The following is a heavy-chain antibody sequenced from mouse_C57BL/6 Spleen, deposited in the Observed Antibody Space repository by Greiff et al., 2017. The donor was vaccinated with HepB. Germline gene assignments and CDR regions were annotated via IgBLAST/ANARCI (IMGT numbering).Heavy chain of an antibody. J-gene: IGHJ1*03. V-gene: IGHV1-69*01. CDR2: IDPSDSYT. CDR1: GYTFTSYW. CDR3: ARGDERDWYFDV. Sequence: VQLQQPGAELVMPGASVKLSCKASGYTFTSYWMHWVKQRPGQGLEWIGEIDPSDSYTNYNQKFKGKSTLTVDKSSSTAYMQLSSLTSEDSAVYYCARGDERDWYFDVWGTGTTVTVSS.